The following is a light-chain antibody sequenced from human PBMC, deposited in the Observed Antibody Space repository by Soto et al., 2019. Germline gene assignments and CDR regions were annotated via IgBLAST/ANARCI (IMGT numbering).Light chain of an antibody. Sequence: QSALTQPASVSGSPGQSITISCTGTSSDVGDYNYVSWYQQHPGKAPKLMIYDVSNRPSVVSNRFSGSKSGNTASLTISGLQAEDEADYYCSSYTSSSTGVFGTGTKLTVL. CDR3: SSYTSSSTGV. CDR2: DVS. J-gene: IGLJ1*01. CDR1: SSDVGDYNY. V-gene: IGLV2-14*01.